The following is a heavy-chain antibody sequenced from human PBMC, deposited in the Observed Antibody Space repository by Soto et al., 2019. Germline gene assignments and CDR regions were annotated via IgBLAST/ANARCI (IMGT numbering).Heavy chain of an antibody. CDR2: INHSGST. D-gene: IGHD3-10*01. CDR1: GGSFSGYY. V-gene: IGHV4-34*01. J-gene: IGHJ6*02. CDR3: ARGDMVRGVIPPYYYYYGMDV. Sequence: ASETLSLTCAVYGGSFSGYYWSWIRQPPGKGLEWSGEINHSGSTNYNPSLKSRVTISVDTSKNQFSLKLSSVTAADTAVYYCARGDMVRGVIPPYYYYYGMDVWGQGTTVTVSS.